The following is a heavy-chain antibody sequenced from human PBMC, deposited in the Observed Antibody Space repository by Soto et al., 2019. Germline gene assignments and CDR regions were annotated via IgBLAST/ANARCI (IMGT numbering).Heavy chain of an antibody. CDR3: ARVDYGDYPWFDP. Sequence: QVQLQESGPGLVKPSDTLSLTCSVSGGSVSSHLYYWGWIRQPPGNGLEWIANVYYNGSTNYKPSLKSRVTISLETSKNQFSLKLSSVTAADTAVYYCARVDYGDYPWFDPWGQGTPVTVSS. CDR2: VYYNGST. J-gene: IGHJ5*02. V-gene: IGHV4-61*01. D-gene: IGHD4-17*01. CDR1: GGSVSSHLYY.